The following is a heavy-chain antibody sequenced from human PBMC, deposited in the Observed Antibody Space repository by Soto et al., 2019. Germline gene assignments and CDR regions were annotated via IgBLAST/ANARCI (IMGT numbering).Heavy chain of an antibody. J-gene: IGHJ6*03. CDR3: ARDKRIAAAGTDYYYMDV. CDR2: IYSGGST. CDR1: GFTVSSNY. V-gene: IGHV3-53*04. D-gene: IGHD6-13*01. Sequence: GGSLRLSCAASGFTVSSNYMSWVRQAPGKGLEWVSVIYSGGSTYYADSVKGRFTISRHNSKNTLYLQMNSLRAEDTAVYYCARDKRIAAAGTDYYYMDVWGKGTTVTVSS.